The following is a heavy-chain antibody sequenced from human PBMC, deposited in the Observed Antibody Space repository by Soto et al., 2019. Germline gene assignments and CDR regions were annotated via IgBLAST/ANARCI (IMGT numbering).Heavy chain of an antibody. V-gene: IGHV4-59*01. Sequence: SETLSLTCTVSGVSISSYYWSWIRQPPGKGLEWIGNIYYRGSSNYNPSLKSRVTISVGTSKSQFSLNLSSVTAADTAVYYCARDVWDSSGYYSRSYFDCWGQGTLVTVSS. CDR3: ARDVWDSSGYYSRSYFDC. CDR1: GVSISSYY. CDR2: IYYRGSS. J-gene: IGHJ4*02. D-gene: IGHD3-22*01.